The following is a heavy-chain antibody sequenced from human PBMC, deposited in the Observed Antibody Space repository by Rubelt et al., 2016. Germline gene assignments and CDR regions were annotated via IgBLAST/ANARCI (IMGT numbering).Heavy chain of an antibody. Sequence: EVQLLESGGGLVQPGGSLRLSCAASGFTFSSYAMSWVRQAPGKGLEWVSAISGSGGSTYYADSVKGRATISGDNSKNTLYLQMNSLGAEDTAVYYCARAWGATDAFDIWGQGTMVTVSS. CDR3: ARAWGATDAFDI. V-gene: IGHV3-23*01. J-gene: IGHJ3*02. CDR2: ISGSGGST. CDR1: GFTFSSYA. D-gene: IGHD1-26*01.